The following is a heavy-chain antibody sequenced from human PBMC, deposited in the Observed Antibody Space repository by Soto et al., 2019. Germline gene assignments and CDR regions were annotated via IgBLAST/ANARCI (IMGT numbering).Heavy chain of an antibody. CDR1: GYTFTSYG. CDR2: ISAYNGNT. V-gene: IGHV1-18*01. CDR3: ARDDPNRYGGNPGDY. J-gene: IGHJ4*02. D-gene: IGHD4-17*01. Sequence: GASVKVSCKASGYTFTSYGISWVRQAPGQGLEWMGWISAYNGNTNYAQKLQGRVTMTTDTSTSTAYMELRSLRSDNTAVYYCARDDPNRYGGNPGDYWGQGTLVTVSS.